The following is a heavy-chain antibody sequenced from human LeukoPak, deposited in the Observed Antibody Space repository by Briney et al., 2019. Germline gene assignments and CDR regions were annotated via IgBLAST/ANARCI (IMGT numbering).Heavy chain of an antibody. D-gene: IGHD2-8*01. CDR3: ARANREWYLDL. CDR2: IRQDGNEK. V-gene: IGHV3-7*01. J-gene: IGHJ2*01. CDR1: GFIFNAHW. Sequence: GGSLRLSCTASGFIFNAHWMTWVRRAPGMGLEWVAKIRQDGNEKFYLDSVKGRFTISRDNPKNSVYLQLNGLRVEDTAVYYCARANREWYLDLWGRGTLVTVSS.